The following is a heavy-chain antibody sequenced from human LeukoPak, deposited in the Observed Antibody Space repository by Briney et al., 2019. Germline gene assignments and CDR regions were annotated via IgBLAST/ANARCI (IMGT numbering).Heavy chain of an antibody. D-gene: IGHD2-2*01. CDR1: GFTVSSNY. J-gene: IGHJ4*02. CDR3: ARHPFYCSSTSCPLDY. V-gene: IGHV3-66*02. CDR2: IYSGGST. Sequence: EGSLRLSCAASGFTVSSNYMSWVRQAPGKGLEWVSVIYSGGSTYYADSVKGRFTISRDNSKNTLYLQMNSLRAEDTAVYYCARHPFYCSSTSCPLDYWGQGTLVTVSS.